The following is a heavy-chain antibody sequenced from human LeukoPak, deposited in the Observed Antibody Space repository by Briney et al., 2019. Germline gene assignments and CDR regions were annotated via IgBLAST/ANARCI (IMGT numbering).Heavy chain of an antibody. CDR3: ARGRSTGYPYYFEY. V-gene: IGHV1-8*03. CDR2: MNPNSGST. CDR1: GYTFTIYD. J-gene: IGHJ4*02. D-gene: IGHD5-12*01. Sequence: ASVKVSCKASGYTFTIYDIKWVRQATGQGLEWMGWMNPNSGSTGYAQKFQGRVTITRNTSISTAYMELSGLRSEDTAVHYCARGRSTGYPYYFEYWGQGTLVTVSS.